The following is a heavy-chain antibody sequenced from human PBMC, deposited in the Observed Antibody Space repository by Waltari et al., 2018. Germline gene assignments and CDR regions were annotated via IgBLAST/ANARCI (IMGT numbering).Heavy chain of an antibody. CDR1: GFPFRTYS. CDR2: ISSSSANI. Sequence: EVQLVESGGGLVKPGGSLRLSCAASGFPFRTYSMDWVRQAPGKGLEWVSGISSSSANIYYVDSVKGRFTISRDNAKNSLYLQMNGLTVEDTAVYYCARDLGTYELDYWGQGTLVTVSS. D-gene: IGHD1-26*01. J-gene: IGHJ4*02. V-gene: IGHV3-21*02. CDR3: ARDLGTYELDY.